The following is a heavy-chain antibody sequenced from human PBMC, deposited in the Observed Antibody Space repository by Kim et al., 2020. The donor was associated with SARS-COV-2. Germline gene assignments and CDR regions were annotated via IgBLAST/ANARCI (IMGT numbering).Heavy chain of an antibody. CDR2: ISYDRSNK. Sequence: GGSLRLSCAASGFTFSSYAMHWVRQAPGKGLEWVAVISYDRSNKYYADSVKGRFTISRDNSKNTLYLQMNSLRAEDTAVYYCARDGDNYSGYSGYFDYWGQGTLVTVSS. J-gene: IGHJ4*02. V-gene: IGHV3-30*04. D-gene: IGHD3-22*01. CDR3: ARDGDNYSGYSGYFDY. CDR1: GFTFSSYA.